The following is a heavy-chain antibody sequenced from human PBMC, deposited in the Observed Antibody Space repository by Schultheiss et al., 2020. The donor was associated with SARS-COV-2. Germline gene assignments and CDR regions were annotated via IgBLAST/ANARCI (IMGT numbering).Heavy chain of an antibody. CDR1: GYTFTSYG. D-gene: IGHD6-13*01. J-gene: IGHJ4*02. V-gene: IGHV1-18*01. Sequence: ASVKVSCKASGYTFTSYGISWVRQAPGQGLEWMGWISAYNGNTNYAQKLQGRVTITADESTSTAYMELSSLRSEDTAVYYCARDGAAAGFDYWGQGTLVTVSS. CDR3: ARDGAAAGFDY. CDR2: ISAYNGNT.